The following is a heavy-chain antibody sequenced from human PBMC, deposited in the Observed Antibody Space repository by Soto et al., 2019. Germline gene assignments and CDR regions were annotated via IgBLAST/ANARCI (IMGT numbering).Heavy chain of an antibody. J-gene: IGHJ1*01. D-gene: IGHD4-4*01. CDR3: VRGGSNYDS. CDR1: GFTFSDSW. Sequence: GGSLRLSCTASGFTFSDSWMNWVRQAPGKGLEWVAMIKPDESEKKYADSVKGRFSISIDNPKNSMYLEMDSLRGEDTAVSYCVRGGSNYDSWGQGTLVTLSS. V-gene: IGHV3-7*01. CDR2: IKPDESEK.